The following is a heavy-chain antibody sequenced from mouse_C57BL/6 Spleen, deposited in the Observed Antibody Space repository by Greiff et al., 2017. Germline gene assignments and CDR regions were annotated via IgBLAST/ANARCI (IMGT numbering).Heavy chain of an antibody. D-gene: IGHD1-1*01. CDR1: GYTFTDYY. CDR2: INPNNGGT. CDR3: ARRIYYYGRPHAMDY. J-gene: IGHJ4*01. V-gene: IGHV1-26*01. Sequence: EVQLQQSGPELVKPGASVKISCKASGYTFTDYYMNWVKQSHGKSLEWIGDINPNNGGTSYNQKFKGKATLTVDKSSSTAYMELRSLTSEDSAVYYCARRIYYYGRPHAMDYWGQGTSVTVSS.